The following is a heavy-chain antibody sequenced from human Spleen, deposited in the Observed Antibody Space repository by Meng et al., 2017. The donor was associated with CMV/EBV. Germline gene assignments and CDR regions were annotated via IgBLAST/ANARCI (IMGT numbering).Heavy chain of an antibody. D-gene: IGHD2-2*01. V-gene: IGHV3-48*04. CDR2: ISSSSSTI. CDR3: ARPYCSSTSCQDYGMDV. CDR1: GFTFSSYA. Sequence: GESLKISCAASGFTFSSYAMHWVRQAPGKGLEWVSYISSSSSTIYYADSVKGRFTISRDNAKNSLYLQMNSLRAEDTAVYYCARPYCSSTSCQDYGMDVWGQGTTVTVSS. J-gene: IGHJ6*02.